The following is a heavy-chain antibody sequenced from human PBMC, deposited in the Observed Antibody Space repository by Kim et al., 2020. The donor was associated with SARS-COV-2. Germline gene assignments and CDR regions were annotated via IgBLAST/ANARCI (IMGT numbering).Heavy chain of an antibody. CDR2: ISSSSSYT. CDR3: ASLEIAVAGGRGDY. D-gene: IGHD6-19*01. Sequence: GGSLRLSCAASGFTFSDYYMSWIRQAPGKGLEWVSYISSSSSYTNYADSVKGRFTISRDNAKNSLYLQMNSLRAEDTAVYYCASLEIAVAGGRGDYWGQGTLVTVSS. J-gene: IGHJ4*02. CDR1: GFTFSDYY. V-gene: IGHV3-11*03.